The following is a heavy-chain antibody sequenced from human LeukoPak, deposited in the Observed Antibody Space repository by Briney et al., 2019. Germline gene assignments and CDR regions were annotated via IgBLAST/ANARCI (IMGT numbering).Heavy chain of an antibody. V-gene: IGHV4-4*07. CDR2: IYTSGST. D-gene: IGHD3-22*01. J-gene: IGHJ3*02. Sequence: SETLSLTCTVSGGSISSYYWSWIRQPAGKGLEWIGRIYTSGSTNYNPSPKSRVTMSVDTSKNQFSLKLSSVTAADTAVYYCARDGGNYYDSSGYYVNDAFDIWGQGTMVTVSS. CDR3: ARDGGNYYDSSGYYVNDAFDI. CDR1: GGSISSYY.